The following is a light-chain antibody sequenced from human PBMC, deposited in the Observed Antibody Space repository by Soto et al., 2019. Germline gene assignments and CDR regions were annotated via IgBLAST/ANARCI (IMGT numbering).Light chain of an antibody. CDR3: QQLNSYPRT. CDR1: QGISSY. Sequence: DIQLTQSPSFLSASVGDRVTITCRACQGISSYLAWYQQKPGKAPKLLIYAASTLQSGVPSRFSGGGSGTEFTLTLSSLQPADFATYYWQQLNSYPRTFGQGTKVEIK. CDR2: AAS. V-gene: IGKV1-9*01. J-gene: IGKJ1*01.